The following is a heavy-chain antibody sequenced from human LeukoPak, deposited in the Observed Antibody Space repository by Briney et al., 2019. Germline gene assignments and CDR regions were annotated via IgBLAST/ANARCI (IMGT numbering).Heavy chain of an antibody. CDR3: AKATYDFWSGTPFDY. CDR1: GYIFSNAW. V-gene: IGHV3-30*02. J-gene: IGHJ4*01. Sequence: GGSLRLSCAASGYIFSNAWMSWVRQAPGKGLEWVAFIRYDGSNKYYADSVKGRFTISRDNSKNTLYLQMNSLRAEDTAVYYCAKATYDFWSGTPFDYWGQGTLVTVSS. CDR2: IRYDGSNK. D-gene: IGHD3-3*01.